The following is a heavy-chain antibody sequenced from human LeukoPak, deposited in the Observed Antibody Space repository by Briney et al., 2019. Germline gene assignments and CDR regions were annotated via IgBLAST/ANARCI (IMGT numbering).Heavy chain of an antibody. CDR2: IKQDGSEK. D-gene: IGHD2-15*01. CDR1: GFTFSSYG. Sequence: GGPLRLSCAASGFTFSSYGMSWVRQAPGKGLEWVANIKQDGSEKYYVDSVKGRFTISRDNAKNSLYLQMNSLRAEDTAVYYCAKAFLGYCSGGSCYSVGGYWGQGTLVTVSS. J-gene: IGHJ4*02. CDR3: AKAFLGYCSGGSCYSVGGY. V-gene: IGHV3-7*03.